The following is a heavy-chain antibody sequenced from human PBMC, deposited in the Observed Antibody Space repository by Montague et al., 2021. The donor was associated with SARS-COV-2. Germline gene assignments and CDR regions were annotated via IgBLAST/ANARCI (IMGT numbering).Heavy chain of an antibody. CDR1: GFTFSDYY. Sequence: SLRLSCAASGFTFSDYYMSWIRQAPGKGLEWVSYISSSSSYTNYADSVKGRFTISRDNAKNSLYLQMNSLRAEDTAAYYCARDLASYGDQYYYYGMDVWGQGTTVTVSS. CDR3: ARDLASYGDQYYYYGMDV. CDR2: ISSSSSYT. V-gene: IGHV3-11*06. J-gene: IGHJ6*02. D-gene: IGHD4-17*01.